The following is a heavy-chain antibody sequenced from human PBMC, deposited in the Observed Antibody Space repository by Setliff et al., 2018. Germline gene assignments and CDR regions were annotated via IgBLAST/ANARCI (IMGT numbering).Heavy chain of an antibody. J-gene: IGHJ6*01. CDR1: GHIFNSYG. CDR2: ISSYNDVT. V-gene: IGHV1-18*01. Sequence: VASVKVSCKASGHIFNSYGISWVRQAPGKGLEWVGWISSYNDVTTYAQRFHGRVTMTTDTSTTTAYMELRSLRSDDTAVYYCARERIYDGLNYNGMDVWGQGTTVTVSS. CDR3: ARERIYDGLNYNGMDV. D-gene: IGHD3-3*01.